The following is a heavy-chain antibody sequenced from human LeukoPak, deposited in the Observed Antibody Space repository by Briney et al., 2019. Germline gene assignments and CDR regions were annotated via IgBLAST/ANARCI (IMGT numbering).Heavy chain of an antibody. D-gene: IGHD3-10*01. J-gene: IGHJ4*02. CDR3: TTDDYYGSASYPYFDY. CDR2: TSYDGSNK. CDR1: GFTFSSYA. Sequence: GGSLRLSCAASGFTFSSYAMHWVRQAPGKGLEWVALTSYDGSNKYYADSVKARFIISRDNSKNTVYLQMNSLKTEDTAVYYCTTDDYYGSASYPYFDYWGQGTLVTVSS. V-gene: IGHV3-30*04.